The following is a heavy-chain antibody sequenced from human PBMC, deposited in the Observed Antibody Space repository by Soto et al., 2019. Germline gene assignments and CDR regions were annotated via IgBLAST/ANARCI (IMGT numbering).Heavy chain of an antibody. V-gene: IGHV4-59*08. Sequence: TSETLSLTCTVSGGSISSYYWSWIRQPPGKGLEWIGYIYYSGSTNYNPSLKSRVTISVDTSKNQFSLKLSSVTAADTAVYYCARYPTVTEYYFDYWGQGTLVTVSS. CDR2: IYYSGST. J-gene: IGHJ4*02. D-gene: IGHD4-17*01. CDR1: GGSISSYY. CDR3: ARYPTVTEYYFDY.